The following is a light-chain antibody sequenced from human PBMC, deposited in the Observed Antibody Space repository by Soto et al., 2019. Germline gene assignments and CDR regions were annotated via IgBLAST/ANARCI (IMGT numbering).Light chain of an antibody. CDR2: KAS. CDR1: QSISTW. Sequence: DIQMTQSPSTLSASVGDRVTITCRASQSISTWLAWYQQKPGKAPKVLIYKASSLETGVPPRFSGSGSGTEFTLTISSLQPGDFATDYCQQYDSYPYTFGQGTKLEIK. J-gene: IGKJ2*01. CDR3: QQYDSYPYT. V-gene: IGKV1-5*03.